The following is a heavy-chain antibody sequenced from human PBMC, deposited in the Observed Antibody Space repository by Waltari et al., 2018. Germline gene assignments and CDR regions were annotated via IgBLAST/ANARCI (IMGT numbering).Heavy chain of an antibody. Sequence: QVQLQESGPGLVKPSETLSLTCAVSGYSISSGYYWGWIRQPPGKGLEWIGSIYHSGSIYYNPSLKSRVTISVDTSKNQFSLKLSSVTAADTAVYYCARLGGGIVVVIRAFDIWGQGTMVTVSS. D-gene: IGHD3-22*01. CDR1: GYSISSGYY. CDR3: ARLGGGIVVVIRAFDI. CDR2: IYHSGSI. V-gene: IGHV4-38-2*01. J-gene: IGHJ3*02.